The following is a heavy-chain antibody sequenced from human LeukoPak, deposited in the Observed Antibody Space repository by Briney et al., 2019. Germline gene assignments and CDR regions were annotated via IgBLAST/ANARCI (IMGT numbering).Heavy chain of an antibody. J-gene: IGHJ6*02. CDR1: GFTVSRNY. V-gene: IGHV3-53*01. CDR3: AREGVGRYNGMDV. Sequence: GGSLRLSCAASGFTVSRNYMSWVRQAPGKGLEWVSVIYSGGSTEYADSVKGRFTISRDNSKNTLYLQMNSLRDEDTAVYYCAREGVGRYNGMDVWGQGTTVTVSS. D-gene: IGHD3-3*01. CDR2: IYSGGST.